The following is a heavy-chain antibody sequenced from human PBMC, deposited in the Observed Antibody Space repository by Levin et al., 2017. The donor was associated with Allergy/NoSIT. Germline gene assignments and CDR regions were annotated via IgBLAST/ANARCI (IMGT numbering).Heavy chain of an antibody. CDR3: ARGGYGDYVFGGFEI. CDR2: ITSKGYGGTR. J-gene: IGHJ3*02. Sequence: GGSLRLSCTTSGFTFGDYAVSWFRQAPGKGLEWVGFITSKGYGGTREYAAPVKGRFSISRDDPKSIAYLQMDSLRTEDTAVYYCARGGYGDYVFGGFEIWGQGTMVIVSS. CDR1: GFTFGDYA. D-gene: IGHD5-12*01. V-gene: IGHV3-49*03.